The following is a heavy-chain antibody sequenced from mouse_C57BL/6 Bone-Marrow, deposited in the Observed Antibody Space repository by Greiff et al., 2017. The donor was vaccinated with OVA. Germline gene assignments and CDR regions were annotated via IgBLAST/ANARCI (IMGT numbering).Heavy chain of an antibody. CDR2: IYPGSGNT. CDR3: SRDDGYFFEY. CDR1: GYTFTDHY. V-gene: IGHV1-76*01. D-gene: IGHD2-3*01. Sequence: VQRVESGAEVVRPGASVKLSCKASGYTFTDHYINWVKQRPGQGLEWIARIYPGSGNTYYNEKFKGKATLPAEKSSNTASMQLSSLTSEDSAVYFCSRDDGYFFEYWGQGTTLTVSS. J-gene: IGHJ2*01.